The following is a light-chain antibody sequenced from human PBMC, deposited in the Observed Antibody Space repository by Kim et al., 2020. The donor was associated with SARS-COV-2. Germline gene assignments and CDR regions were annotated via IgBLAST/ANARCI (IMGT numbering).Light chain of an antibody. Sequence: APGETARITCGGNKIGSKSVHWYQQKPGQAPVLVISYDSDRPSGMTERFSGSNSGNTATLTITRVEAGDEADYYWQVWDSSDDPLVFGGATKVTVL. J-gene: IGLJ3*02. CDR1: KIGSKS. V-gene: IGLV3-21*04. CDR2: YDS. CDR3: QVWDSSDDPLV.